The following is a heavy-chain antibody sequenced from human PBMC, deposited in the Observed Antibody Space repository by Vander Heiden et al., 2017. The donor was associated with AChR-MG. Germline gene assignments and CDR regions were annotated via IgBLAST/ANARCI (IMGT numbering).Heavy chain of an antibody. CDR2: MYWDDDK. D-gene: IGHD3-3*01. V-gene: IGHV2-5*02. Sequence: QITLKESGPTLVKPTQTLTLTCTFSGFSLSTSGVGVGWIRQPPGKALEWLAFMYWDDDKRYSPSLKSRLTITKDTSKNQVVLTMTNMDPVDTATYYCAHSKYYDFWSGYYVGWFDPWGQGTLVTVSS. CDR1: GFSLSTSGVG. CDR3: AHSKYYDFWSGYYVGWFDP. J-gene: IGHJ5*02.